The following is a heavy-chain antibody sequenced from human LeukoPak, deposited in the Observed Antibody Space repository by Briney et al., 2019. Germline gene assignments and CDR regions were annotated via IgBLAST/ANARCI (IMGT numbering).Heavy chain of an antibody. Sequence: PGGSLRLSCAASGFTFSSYAMSWVRQAPGKGLEWVSVISGSGDTTNYADSVKGRFTISRDNSKNTLYLRMNSLRAEDTAVYYCAKAAEGEMATITFDYWGQGTLVTVSS. D-gene: IGHD5-24*01. J-gene: IGHJ4*02. CDR3: AKAAEGEMATITFDY. V-gene: IGHV3-23*01. CDR2: ISGSGDTT. CDR1: GFTFSSYA.